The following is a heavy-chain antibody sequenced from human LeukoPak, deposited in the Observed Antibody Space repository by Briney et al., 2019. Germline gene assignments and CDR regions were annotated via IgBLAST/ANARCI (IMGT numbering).Heavy chain of an antibody. Sequence: PGGSLRLSCAASGFTFSSYAMSWVRQAPGKGLEWVSSISSSSSYIYYADSVKGRFTISRDNAKNSLYLQMNSLRAEDTAVYYCATTDWGKSYYGSGSYSRWGQGTLVTVSS. CDR1: GFTFSSYA. D-gene: IGHD3-10*01. CDR2: ISSSSSYI. CDR3: ATTDWGKSYYGSGSYSR. J-gene: IGHJ4*02. V-gene: IGHV3-21*01.